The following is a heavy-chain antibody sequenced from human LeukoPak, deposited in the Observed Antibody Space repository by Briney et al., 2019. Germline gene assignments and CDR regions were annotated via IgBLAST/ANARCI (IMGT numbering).Heavy chain of an antibody. CDR1: GFTVSSNR. J-gene: IGHJ4*02. Sequence: PGGSLRLSCAASGFTVSSNRMSWVRQAPGKGLEWVSVIYSGGSTDYADSVKGRFTISRDNSKNTLYLQMNSLRAEDTAVYHCARGPAGYNWGQGTLVTVSS. CDR2: IYSGGST. D-gene: IGHD1-1*01. CDR3: ARGPAGYN. V-gene: IGHV3-53*01.